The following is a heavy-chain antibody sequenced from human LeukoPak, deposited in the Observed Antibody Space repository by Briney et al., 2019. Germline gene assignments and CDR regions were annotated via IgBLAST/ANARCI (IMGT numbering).Heavy chain of an antibody. Sequence: SETLSLTCAVYGGSFSGYYWSWIRQPPGKGLEWIGEINHSGSTNYNPSLKSRATISVDTSKNQFSLKLSSVTAADTAVYYCARGLRYPYYYYGMDVWGQGTTVTVSS. D-gene: IGHD4-17*01. CDR1: GGSFSGYY. J-gene: IGHJ6*02. CDR3: ARGLRYPYYYYGMDV. CDR2: INHSGST. V-gene: IGHV4-34*01.